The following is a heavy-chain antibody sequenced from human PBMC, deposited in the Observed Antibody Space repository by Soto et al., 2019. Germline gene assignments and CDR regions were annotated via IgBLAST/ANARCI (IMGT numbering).Heavy chain of an antibody. Sequence: KGLEWVSSISSSSSYIYYADSVKGRFTISRDNAKNSLYLQMNSLRAEDTAVYYCARDTYSSSSSAWFDPWGQGTLVTVSS. CDR2: ISSSSSYI. CDR3: ARDTYSSSSSAWFDP. D-gene: IGHD6-6*01. V-gene: IGHV3-21*01. J-gene: IGHJ5*02.